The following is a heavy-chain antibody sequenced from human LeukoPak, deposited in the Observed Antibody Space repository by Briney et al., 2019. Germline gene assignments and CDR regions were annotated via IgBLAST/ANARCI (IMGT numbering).Heavy chain of an antibody. Sequence: SETLSLTCAVYGGSFSGYYWSWIRQPPGKGLEWIGEINHSGSTNYNPSLKSRVTISVDTSKNQLSLKLSSVTAADTAVYYCAEGPGYSGQSGRPWGQGTLVTVSS. CDR2: INHSGST. CDR3: AEGPGYSGQSGRP. D-gene: IGHD5-12*01. CDR1: GGSFSGYY. J-gene: IGHJ5*02. V-gene: IGHV4-34*01.